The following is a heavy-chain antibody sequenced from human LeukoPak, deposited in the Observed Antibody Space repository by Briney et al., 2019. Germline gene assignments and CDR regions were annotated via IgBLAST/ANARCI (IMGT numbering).Heavy chain of an antibody. CDR2: ISGSGGST. Sequence: GGSLRLSCAASGFTFSNYAMSWVRQAPGKGLEWVSAISGSGGSTYYADSVKGRFTISRDNSKNTLYLQMNSLRAEDTAVYYCAKPTTMVRGPGSFDYWGQGTLVTVSS. J-gene: IGHJ4*02. CDR1: GFTFSNYA. D-gene: IGHD3-10*01. CDR3: AKPTTMVRGPGSFDY. V-gene: IGHV3-23*01.